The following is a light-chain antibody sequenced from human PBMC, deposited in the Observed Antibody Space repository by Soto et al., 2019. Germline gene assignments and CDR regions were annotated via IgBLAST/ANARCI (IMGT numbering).Light chain of an antibody. CDR2: DAP. V-gene: IGKV1-5*01. CDR3: QRFCSYSLS. CDR1: QSIIRW. J-gene: IGKJ4*01. Sequence: DIQMTQSPSTLSASVGDRVTITCRASQSIIRWLAWYQQKPGKAPKLLIYDAPTLQIGVPSRFSGSGFGTGFTLTISGLQPDDFATYYCQRFCSYSLSFGGGTRVESK.